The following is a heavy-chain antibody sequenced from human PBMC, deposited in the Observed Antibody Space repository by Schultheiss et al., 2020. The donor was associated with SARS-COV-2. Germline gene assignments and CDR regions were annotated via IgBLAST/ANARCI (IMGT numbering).Heavy chain of an antibody. J-gene: IGHJ6*02. CDR2: ISWNSGSI. Sequence: GESLKISCAASGFTFDDYGMSWVRQAPGKGLEWVSGISWNSGSIGYADSVKGRFTISRDNAKNTLYLQMNSLRADDTAVYYCARDNTYYGPMDVWGQGTTVTVSS. V-gene: IGHV3-20*04. D-gene: IGHD3-10*01. CDR1: GFTFDDYG. CDR3: ARDNTYYGPMDV.